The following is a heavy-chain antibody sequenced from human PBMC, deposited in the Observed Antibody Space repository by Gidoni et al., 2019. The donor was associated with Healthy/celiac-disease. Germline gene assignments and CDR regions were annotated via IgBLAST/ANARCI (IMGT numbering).Heavy chain of an antibody. CDR1: RLTFKRYA. V-gene: IGHV3-23*01. Sequence: EVQLLESGGGLVQPGGSLRLSSTAYRLTFKRYAMSWVRQAPGKGLEWVSAISGSGGSTYYADSVKGRFTISRDNTKNTLYLQMNSLRAEDTAVYYCAKVVVVTAASGLLDYWGQGTLVTVSS. J-gene: IGHJ4*02. CDR3: AKVVVVTAASGLLDY. CDR2: ISGSGGST. D-gene: IGHD2-21*02.